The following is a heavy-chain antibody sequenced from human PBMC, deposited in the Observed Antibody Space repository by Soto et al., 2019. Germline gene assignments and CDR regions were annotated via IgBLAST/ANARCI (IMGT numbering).Heavy chain of an antibody. CDR1: GGSISSGGSY. CDR3: ARDTQISTGTKYYFDY. J-gene: IGHJ4*02. V-gene: IGHV4-31*03. D-gene: IGHD4-17*01. Sequence: PSETLSLTCTVSGGSISSGGSYWSWIRQHLGKGLEWIGYIYYSGSTYYNPSLKSRVTISVDTSKNQFSLKLSSVTAADTAVYYCARDTQISTGTKYYFDYWGQGTLVTVSS. CDR2: IYYSGST.